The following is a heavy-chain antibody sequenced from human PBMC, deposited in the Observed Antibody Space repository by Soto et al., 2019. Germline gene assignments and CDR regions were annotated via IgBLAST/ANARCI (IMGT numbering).Heavy chain of an antibody. Sequence: GESLKISCKGSGYSFTSYWIGWVRQMPGKGLEWMGIIYPGDSDTGYSPSFQGQVTISADKSISTAYLQWSSLKASDTAMYYCARAIGYCSGGSCYTPDYYYYGMDVWGQGTTVTVSS. CDR2: IYPGDSDT. CDR3: ARAIGYCSGGSCYTPDYYYYGMDV. CDR1: GYSFTSYW. D-gene: IGHD2-15*01. V-gene: IGHV5-51*01. J-gene: IGHJ6*02.